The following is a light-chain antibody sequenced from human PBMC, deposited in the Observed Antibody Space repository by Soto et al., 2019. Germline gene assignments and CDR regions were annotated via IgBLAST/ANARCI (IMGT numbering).Light chain of an antibody. J-gene: IGLJ2*01. Sequence: QSALTQPASVSGSPVQSITISCTGTSSDVGAYKFVSWFQQLPDKAPKLIIYEVTNRPSGVSDRFSGSRSGNTASLTISGLQAQDQATYYCLSYTTTYTWIFGGGTKVTVL. CDR1: SSDVGAYKF. CDR2: EVT. CDR3: LSYTTTYTWI. V-gene: IGLV2-14*01.